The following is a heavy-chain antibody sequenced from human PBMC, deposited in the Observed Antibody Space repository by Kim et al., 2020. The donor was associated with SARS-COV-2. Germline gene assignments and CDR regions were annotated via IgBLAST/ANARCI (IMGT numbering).Heavy chain of an antibody. Sequence: ASVKVSCKASGYTFTTYAINWVRQAPGQGVEWMGWINTNTGHPTYAQDFTGRFVFSLDTSVSMAYLQISSLKAEDTAVYYCARVRRVPLSGLDVWGQGTTVTVSS. CDR1: GYTFTTYA. J-gene: IGHJ6*02. CDR3: ARVRRVPLSGLDV. CDR2: INTNTGHP. D-gene: IGHD6-19*01. V-gene: IGHV7-4-1*04.